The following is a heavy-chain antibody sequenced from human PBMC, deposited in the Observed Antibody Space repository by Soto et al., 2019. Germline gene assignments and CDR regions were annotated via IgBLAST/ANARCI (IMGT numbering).Heavy chain of an antibody. V-gene: IGHV4-31*03. D-gene: IGHD5-18*01. CDR3: ARGAMVGRFDY. J-gene: IGHJ4*02. Sequence: QVQLQESGPGLVKPSQTLSLTCTVSGGSISSGGYYWSWIRQHPGKGLEWIGYIYYSGSTYYNPPIKSRLTISVATSKTHFSLKLSSGTAADTAVYYCARGAMVGRFDYWGQGTLVTVSS. CDR2: IYYSGST. CDR1: GGSISSGGYY.